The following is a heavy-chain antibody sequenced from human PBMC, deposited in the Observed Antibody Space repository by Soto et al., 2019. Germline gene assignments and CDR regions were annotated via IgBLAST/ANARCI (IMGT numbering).Heavy chain of an antibody. D-gene: IGHD3-22*01. J-gene: IGHJ4*02. CDR3: ARVSIDSSGFRFDY. V-gene: IGHV4-59*01. CDR2: IYYSGST. CDR1: GGSIISYY. Sequence: RSETLSLICTVSGGSIISYYCIFGRHPPGKGLEWIVYIYYSGSTNYNPSLKSRVTISVDTSKNQFSLKLSSVTAADTAVYYCARVSIDSSGFRFDYWGQGTLVTVSS.